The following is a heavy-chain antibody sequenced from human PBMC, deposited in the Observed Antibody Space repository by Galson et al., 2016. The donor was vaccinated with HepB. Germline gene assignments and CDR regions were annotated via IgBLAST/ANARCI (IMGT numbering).Heavy chain of an antibody. D-gene: IGHD5-18*01. V-gene: IGHV3-30*18. Sequence: LRLSCAASGFTFSNYAMHWVRQAPGKGLEWVAVISNDGRDKHYADSVKGRFTISRDKSKNTLYLQMSSLRAEDTAVYYCAKDSRRAGYSYGSSYFDYWGQGTLVTVSS. CDR2: ISNDGRDK. J-gene: IGHJ4*02. CDR1: GFTFSNYA. CDR3: AKDSRRAGYSYGSSYFDY.